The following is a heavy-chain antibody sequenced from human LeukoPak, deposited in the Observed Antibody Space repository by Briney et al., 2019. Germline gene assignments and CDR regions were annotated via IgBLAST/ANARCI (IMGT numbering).Heavy chain of an antibody. Sequence: GGSLRLSCAASRFTFTSYTMHSVRQAPGKGLEYVSSISSDGGSTYYANSVKGRFTISRDNSKNTLYLQMGSLRAEAMAVYYCDCEGKLSTSGYHGYFDYWGQGTLVTVSS. V-gene: IGHV3-64*01. J-gene: IGHJ4*02. CDR3: DCEGKLSTSGYHGYFDY. CDR2: ISSDGGST. D-gene: IGHD5-12*01. CDR1: RFTFTSYT.